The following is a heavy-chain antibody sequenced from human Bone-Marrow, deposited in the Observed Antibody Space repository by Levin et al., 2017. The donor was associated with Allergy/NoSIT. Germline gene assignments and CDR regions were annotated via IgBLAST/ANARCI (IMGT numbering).Heavy chain of an antibody. Sequence: GGSLRFSCVGSGFTFENHGIHWVRQAPGKGLEWVSVSSYDGSDEYYGESVRGRITMSRDNSKNTVYLQIDTVRPDDTALYYCAKTGGNHRHEFDSWGQGILVTVSS. CDR3: AKTGGNHRHEFDS. CDR1: GFTFENHG. CDR2: SSYDGSDE. V-gene: IGHV3-30*18. J-gene: IGHJ4*02. D-gene: IGHD1-1*01.